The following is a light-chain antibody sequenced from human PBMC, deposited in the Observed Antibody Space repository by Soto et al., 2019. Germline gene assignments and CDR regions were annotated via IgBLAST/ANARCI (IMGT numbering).Light chain of an antibody. Sequence: QSVLTQPRSVSGSPGQSVTISCTGTSSDVGDYNYVSWYQQHPGKAPKLLIYAVNMRPSGVPDRFSGSKSGNTASLTISGLQAEDEAHYSCCSYAGSYTWVFGGGTKVTVL. CDR1: SSDVGDYNY. J-gene: IGLJ3*02. CDR3: CSYAGSYTWV. CDR2: AVN. V-gene: IGLV2-11*01.